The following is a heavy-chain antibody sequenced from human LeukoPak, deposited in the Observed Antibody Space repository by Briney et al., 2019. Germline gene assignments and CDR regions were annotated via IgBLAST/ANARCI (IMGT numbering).Heavy chain of an antibody. D-gene: IGHD6-13*01. CDR3: ARDYPGIAAAGANWFDP. V-gene: IGHV3-23*01. J-gene: IGHJ5*02. CDR2: ISGSGGST. CDR1: GFTFSSYA. Sequence: GGSLRLSCAASGFTFSSYAMSWVRQAPGKGLEWVSAISGSGGSTYYADSVKGRFTISRDNSKNTLYLQMNSLRAEDTAVYYCARDYPGIAAAGANWFDPWGQGTLVTVSS.